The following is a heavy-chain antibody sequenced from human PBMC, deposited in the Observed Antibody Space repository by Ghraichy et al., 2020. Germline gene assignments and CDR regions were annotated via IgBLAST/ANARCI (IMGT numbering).Heavy chain of an antibody. CDR2: IYYSGST. CDR1: GGSISSSSYY. D-gene: IGHD3-10*02. Sequence: SETLSLTCTVSGGSISSSSYYWGWIRQPPGKGLEWIGSIYYSGSTYYNTSLKSRVTISVDTSKNQFSLKLSSVTAADTAVYYCARLYGELVDYWGQGTLVTVSS. V-gene: IGHV4-39*01. CDR3: ARLYGELVDY. J-gene: IGHJ4*02.